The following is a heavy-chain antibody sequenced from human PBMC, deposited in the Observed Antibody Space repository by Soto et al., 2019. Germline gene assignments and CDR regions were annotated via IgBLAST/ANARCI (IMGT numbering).Heavy chain of an antibody. J-gene: IGHJ4*02. Sequence: SVKVSCKASGFTFTSSAVQWVRQARGQRLEWIGWIVVGSGNTNYAQKFQERVTITRDMSTSTAYMELSSLRSEDTAVYYCAADHYYDSSGYYHGDYWGQGTLVTV. D-gene: IGHD3-22*01. CDR3: AADHYYDSSGYYHGDY. CDR2: IVVGSGNT. V-gene: IGHV1-58*01. CDR1: GFTFTSSA.